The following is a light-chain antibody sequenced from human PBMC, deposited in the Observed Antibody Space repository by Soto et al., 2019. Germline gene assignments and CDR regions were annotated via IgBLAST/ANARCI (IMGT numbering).Light chain of an antibody. V-gene: IGLV2-14*01. CDR1: SSDVGGHNY. CDR3: NSYTSRYTFV. Sequence: QSVLTQPASVSGSPGQSITISCTGTSSDVGGHNYVSWYQQHPGKAPKLMIYEVNKRPPEVSNRFSGSKSGNTASLTISGLRPEDEADYYCNSYTSRYTFVLGTGTKVTVL. CDR2: EVN. J-gene: IGLJ1*01.